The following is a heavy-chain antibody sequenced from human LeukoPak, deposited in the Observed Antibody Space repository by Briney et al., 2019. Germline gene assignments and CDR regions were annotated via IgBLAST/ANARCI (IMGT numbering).Heavy chain of an antibody. J-gene: IGHJ4*02. Sequence: ALVKVSCKASGYTFTSYGISWVRQAPGQGLEWMGWISAYNGNTNYAQKLQGRVTMTTDTSTSTAYMELRSLRSDDTAVYYCARVDYDSSGYYRGFDYWGQGTLVTVSS. CDR3: ARVDYDSSGYYRGFDY. V-gene: IGHV1-18*01. CDR2: ISAYNGNT. CDR1: GYTFTSYG. D-gene: IGHD3-22*01.